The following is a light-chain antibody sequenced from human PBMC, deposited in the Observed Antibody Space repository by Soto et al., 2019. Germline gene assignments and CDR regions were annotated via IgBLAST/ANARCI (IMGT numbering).Light chain of an antibody. CDR3: SSYTSSSTLGV. J-gene: IGLJ1*01. CDR2: DVS. V-gene: IGLV2-14*01. Sequence: QSALTQPASVSGSPGQSITISCTGTSSDVGGYKYVSWYQQHPGKAPKLMIYDVSKRPLGVSNRFSGSKSGNTASLTISGLQAEDEDDYYCSSYTSSSTLGVFGTGTKVTVL. CDR1: SSDVGGYKY.